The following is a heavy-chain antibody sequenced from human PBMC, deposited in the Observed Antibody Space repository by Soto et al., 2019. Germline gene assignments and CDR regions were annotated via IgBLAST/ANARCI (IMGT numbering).Heavy chain of an antibody. D-gene: IGHD3-10*01. CDR1: GYTLTELS. CDR3: ATALGLVIGYFDY. J-gene: IGHJ4*02. Sequence: GASVKVSCKVSGYTLTELSMHWVRQAPGKGLEWMGGFDPEDGETIYAQKFQGRVTMTEDTSTDTAYMELSSLRSEGTAVYYCATALGLVIGYFDYWGQGTLVTVSS. CDR2: FDPEDGET. V-gene: IGHV1-24*01.